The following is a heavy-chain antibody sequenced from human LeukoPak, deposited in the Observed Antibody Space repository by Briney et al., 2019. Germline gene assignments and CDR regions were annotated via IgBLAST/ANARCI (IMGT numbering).Heavy chain of an antibody. V-gene: IGHV3-21*01. Sequence: GGSLRLSCAASGFTFSSYSMNWVRQAPGKGLEWVSSISRSSSYIYYADSVKGRFTISRDNAKNSLYLQMNSLRAEDTAVYYCARGPNSDYYYDSSGYDYWGQGTLVTVSS. CDR3: ARGPNSDYYYDSSGYDY. J-gene: IGHJ4*02. D-gene: IGHD3-22*01. CDR1: GFTFSSYS. CDR2: ISRSSSYI.